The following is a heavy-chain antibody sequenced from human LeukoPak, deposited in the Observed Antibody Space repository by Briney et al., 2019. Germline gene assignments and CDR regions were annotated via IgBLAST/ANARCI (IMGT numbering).Heavy chain of an antibody. CDR3: ARVGDFWSGYYHPFDY. CDR1: GFTFSSYS. J-gene: IGHJ4*02. V-gene: IGHV3-48*01. Sequence: GGSLRLSCAASGFTFSSYSMNWVRQAPGKGLEWVSYISSSSSTTYYADSVKGRFTISRDNAKNSLYLQMNSLRAEDTAVYYCARVGDFWSGYYHPFDYWGQGTLVTVSS. CDR2: ISSSSSTT. D-gene: IGHD3-3*01.